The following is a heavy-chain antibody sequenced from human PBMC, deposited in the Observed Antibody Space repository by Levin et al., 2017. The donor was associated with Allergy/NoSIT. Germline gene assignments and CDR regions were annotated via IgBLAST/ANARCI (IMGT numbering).Heavy chain of an antibody. D-gene: IGHD3-16*01. CDR3: ASQEGGDVLVLDY. J-gene: IGHJ4*02. Sequence: LSLTCAASTFTFSSYAMNWVRQAPGKGLEWVSVISSGGATLYADSVTGRFTISRDNSKNTLYLKMSSLRAEDTAVYYCASQEGGDVLVLDYWGQGTQVTVSS. V-gene: IGHV3-23*01. CDR1: TFTFSSYA. CDR2: ISSGGAT.